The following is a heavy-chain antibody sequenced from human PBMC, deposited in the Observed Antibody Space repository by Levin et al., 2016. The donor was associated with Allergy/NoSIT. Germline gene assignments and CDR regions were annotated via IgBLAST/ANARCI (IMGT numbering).Heavy chain of an antibody. CDR2: INHSGST. J-gene: IGHJ4*02. Sequence: WIRQPPGKGLEWIGEINHSGSTNYNPSLKSRVTISVDTSKNQFSLKLSSVTAADTAVYYCVMGTVRGVNTPTFDYWGQGTLVTVSS. V-gene: IGHV4-34*01. D-gene: IGHD3-10*01. CDR3: VMGTVRGVNTPTFDY.